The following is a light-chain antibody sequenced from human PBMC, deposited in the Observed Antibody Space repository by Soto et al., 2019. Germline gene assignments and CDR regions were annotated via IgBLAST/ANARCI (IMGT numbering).Light chain of an antibody. V-gene: IGKV3-20*01. Sequence: EIVLTQSPGTLSLSPGERATLSCRASQSLSSSYLAWYQQKPGQAPRLLIYGTSIRATGIPDRFSGSGSGTDFTLTITRLEPEDFATYYCQQSYSTSWTFGQGTKVEIK. J-gene: IGKJ1*01. CDR1: QSLSSSY. CDR2: GTS. CDR3: QQSYSTSWT.